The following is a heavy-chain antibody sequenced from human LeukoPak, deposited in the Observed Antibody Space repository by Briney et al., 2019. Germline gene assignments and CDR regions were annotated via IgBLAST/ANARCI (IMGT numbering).Heavy chain of an antibody. CDR3: ARGSLNWFDP. V-gene: IGHV4-61*02. CDR2: IYTSGST. Sequence: SQTLSLTCTVSGGSISSGSYYWSWIRQPAGKGLEWIGRIYTSGSTNYNPSLKSRVTISVDTSKNQFSLKLSSVTAADTAVYYCARGSLNWFDPWGQGTLVTVSS. J-gene: IGHJ5*02. CDR1: GGSISSGSYY.